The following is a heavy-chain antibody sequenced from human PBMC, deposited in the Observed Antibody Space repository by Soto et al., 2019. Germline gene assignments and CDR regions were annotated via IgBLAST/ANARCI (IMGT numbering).Heavy chain of an antibody. CDR3: GKGRIGGVDVFY. V-gene: IGHV1-2*02. Sequence: QVQLVQSGAEVKKSGASVKVSCKASGYTFTGYYIHWVRQAPGQGLEWMGAISPNSGGTKYAQKFQGRVTMTRDTSITQGYIDLSNLSPDDTAVYYFGKGRIGGVDVFYWGQGTLVTVYS. CDR2: ISPNSGGT. CDR1: GYTFTGYY. J-gene: IGHJ4*01. D-gene: IGHD3-16*01.